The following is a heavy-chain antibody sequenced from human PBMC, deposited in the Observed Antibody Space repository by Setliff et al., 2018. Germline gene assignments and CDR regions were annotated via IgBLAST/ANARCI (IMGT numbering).Heavy chain of an antibody. V-gene: IGHV5-51*01. Sequence: SLKISCKGSGYSFTSYWIGWVRQMPGKGLEWMGVVFPVDSDTRYSPSFQGQVTTSADKSISTAYLQWSSLKTSDTAIYYCARLGRYDAFDIWGQGTVVTVSS. CDR2: VFPVDSDT. CDR1: GYSFTSYW. D-gene: IGHD3-16*01. CDR3: ARLGRYDAFDI. J-gene: IGHJ3*02.